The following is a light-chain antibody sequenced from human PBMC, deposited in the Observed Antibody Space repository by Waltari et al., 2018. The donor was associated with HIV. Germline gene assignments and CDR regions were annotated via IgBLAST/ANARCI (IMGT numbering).Light chain of an antibody. J-gene: IGLJ2*01. CDR1: SSNIRPIHY. CDR3: QSYDTSLSGVV. CDR2: GNS. V-gene: IGLV1-40*01. Sequence: QSLLTQPPSVSLAPGQWVTISHPGTSSNIRPIHYAHTYQQVPGTAPKLLIYGNSNRPSGVPDRFSGSKSGTTASLAIAGLQAEDEADYYCQSYDTSLSGVVFGGGTKLTVL.